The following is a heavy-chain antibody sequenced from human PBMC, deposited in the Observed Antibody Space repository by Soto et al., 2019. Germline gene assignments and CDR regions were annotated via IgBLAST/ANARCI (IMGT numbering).Heavy chain of an antibody. CDR3: ARASETNCSGGSCPRRRGVYYMDV. CDR2: IIPILGIA. CDR1: GGTFSSYT. J-gene: IGHJ6*03. V-gene: IGHV1-69*02. Sequence: ASVKVSCKASGGTFSSYTISWVRQAPGQGLEWMGRIIPILGIANYAQKFQGRVTITADKSTSTAYMELGSLRSEDTAVYCCARASETNCSGGSCPRRRGVYYMDVWGKGTTVTVSS. D-gene: IGHD2-15*01.